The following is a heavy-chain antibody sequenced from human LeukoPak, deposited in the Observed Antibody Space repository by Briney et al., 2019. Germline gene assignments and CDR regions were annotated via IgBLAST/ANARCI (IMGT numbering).Heavy chain of an antibody. CDR3: ARDLPRSDGMDV. V-gene: IGHV3-13*04. Sequence: GGSLRLSRAASGFTFSSYDMHWVRQATGKGLEWVSAIGTAGDTYYPGSVKGRFTISRENAKNSLYLQMNSLRAGDTAVYYCARDLPRSDGMDVWGQGTTVTVSS. J-gene: IGHJ6*02. D-gene: IGHD3-10*01. CDR2: IGTAGDT. CDR1: GFTFSSYD.